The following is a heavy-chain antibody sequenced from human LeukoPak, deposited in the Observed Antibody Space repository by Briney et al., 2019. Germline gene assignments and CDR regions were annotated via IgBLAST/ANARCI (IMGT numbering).Heavy chain of an antibody. CDR2: IYYTGST. CDR1: GGSVSSGSYY. Sequence: SETLSLTCTVSGGSVSSGSYYWSWIRQPPGKGLEWIGYIYYTGSTNYNPPLKSRVTISVDTSKNQFSPKLSSVTAADTAVYYCARLTVTAYNWFDPWGQGTLVTVSS. V-gene: IGHV4-61*01. J-gene: IGHJ5*02. D-gene: IGHD4-11*01. CDR3: ARLTVTAYNWFDP.